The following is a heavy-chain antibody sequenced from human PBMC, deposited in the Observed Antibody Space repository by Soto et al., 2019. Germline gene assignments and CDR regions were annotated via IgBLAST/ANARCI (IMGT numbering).Heavy chain of an antibody. D-gene: IGHD3-10*01. J-gene: IGHJ4*02. Sequence: QVQLQESGPGLVKPSETLSLTCTVSGGSISSYYWSWIRQPPGKGLEWIGYIYYSGSTNYNPSLKSRVTISVDTSKNQFSLKLSSVTAADTAVYYCARVGTMVRGVIIKDRLFDYWGQGTLVTVSS. CDR2: IYYSGST. V-gene: IGHV4-59*01. CDR1: GGSISSYY. CDR3: ARVGTMVRGVIIKDRLFDY.